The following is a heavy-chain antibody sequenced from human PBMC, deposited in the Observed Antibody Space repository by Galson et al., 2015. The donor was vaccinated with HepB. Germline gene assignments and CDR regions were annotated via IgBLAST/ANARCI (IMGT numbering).Heavy chain of an antibody. CDR1: GFTFSSYA. CDR2: ISGAGGST. Sequence: SLRLSCAASGFTFSSYAMTWVRQAPGKGLEWVSTISGAGGSTHYADSVKGRFTISRDNSKNTLYLQMDSLTAEDTAVYYCAEARTGLTTFDCWGQGTLVTVSS. J-gene: IGHJ4*02. D-gene: IGHD4-23*01. V-gene: IGHV3-23*01. CDR3: AEARTGLTTFDC.